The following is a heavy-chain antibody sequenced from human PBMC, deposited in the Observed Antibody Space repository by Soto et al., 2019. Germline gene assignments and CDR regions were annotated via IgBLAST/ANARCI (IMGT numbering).Heavy chain of an antibody. J-gene: IGHJ4*02. CDR2: IKRDGSEK. CDR1: GFSFNRHW. Sequence: GGSLRLSCAASGFSFNRHWMSWVRQAPGKGLQWVASIKRDGSEKYYVDSVKGRFTISRDNVKNSLSLQMNSLRAEDTAVYYCARYYFGSGSYPDPFDYWGQGTLVTVSS. D-gene: IGHD3-10*01. CDR3: ARYYFGSGSYPDPFDY. V-gene: IGHV3-7*01.